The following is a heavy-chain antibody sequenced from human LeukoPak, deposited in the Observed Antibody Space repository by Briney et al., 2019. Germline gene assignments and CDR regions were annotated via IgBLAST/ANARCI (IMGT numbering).Heavy chain of an antibody. CDR2: IIPIFGTA. J-gene: IGHJ3*02. CDR1: GGTFSSYA. CDR3: ANQRRDFWSGYQNKDDAFDI. Sequence: SSVKVSCKASGGTFSSYAISWVRQAPGQGLEWMGGIIPIFGTANYAQKFQGRVTITADESTSTAYMELSSLRSEDTAVYYCANQRRDFWSGYQNKDDAFDIWGQGTMVTVSS. D-gene: IGHD3-3*01. V-gene: IGHV1-69*01.